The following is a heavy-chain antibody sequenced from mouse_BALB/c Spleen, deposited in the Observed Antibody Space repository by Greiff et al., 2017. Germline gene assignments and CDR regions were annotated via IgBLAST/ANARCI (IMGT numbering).Heavy chain of an antibody. CDR1: GYTFTSYV. V-gene: IGHV1-14*01. CDR3: ARGRFMITTLYFDY. CDR2: INPYNDGT. J-gene: IGHJ2*01. D-gene: IGHD2-4*01. Sequence: VQLQQSGPELVKPGASVKMSCKASGYTFTSYVMHWVKQKPGQGLEWIGYINPYNDGTKYNEKFKGKATLTSDKSSSTAYMELSSLTSEDSAVYYCARGRFMITTLYFDYWGQGTTLTVSS.